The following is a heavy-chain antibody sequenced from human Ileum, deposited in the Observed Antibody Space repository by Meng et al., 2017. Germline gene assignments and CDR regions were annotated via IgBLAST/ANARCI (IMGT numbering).Heavy chain of an antibody. CDR1: GGSVNTGSYY. CDR3: ARGHYDKYFDS. J-gene: IGHJ4*02. V-gene: IGHV4-61*01. D-gene: IGHD3-22*01. Sequence: QWPLQEAGQGLGRPSETLSLTCTISGGSVNTGSYYWSWIRQPPGKGLEWIGYMYFSGSTKYNASLKSRVSISVDTSKKQFSLNLTSVTAADTAVYYCARGHYDKYFDSWGQGTLVTVSS. CDR2: MYFSGST.